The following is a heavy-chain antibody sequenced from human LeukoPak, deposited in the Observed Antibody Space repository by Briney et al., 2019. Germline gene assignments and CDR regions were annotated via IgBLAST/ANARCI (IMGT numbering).Heavy chain of an antibody. CDR2: IRGDGGEK. V-gene: IGHV3-7*01. J-gene: IGHJ4*02. D-gene: IGHD1-1*01. Sequence: PGGSLRLSCAASGFTFSNYWMSWLRQAPGRGLEWVANIRGDGGEKNHVDSVKGRFTISRDNSKNSLFLQMDYLRAEDTAVYYCARDWLEATAKGIDYWGQGSLVTVSS. CDR1: GFTFSNYW. CDR3: ARDWLEATAKGIDY.